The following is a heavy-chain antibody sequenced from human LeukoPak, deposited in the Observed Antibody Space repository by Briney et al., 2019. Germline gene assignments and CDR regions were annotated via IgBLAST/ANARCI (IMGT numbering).Heavy chain of an antibody. J-gene: IGHJ6*03. D-gene: IGHD2-2*01. CDR3: AKATYCSSTSCSSSYYYYYMDV. CDR1: GFTFSSYS. Sequence: GGSLRLSCAASGFTFSSYSMNWVRQAPGKGLEWVSSISGSSSYIYYADSVKGRFTISRDNSKNTPYLQMNSLRAEDTAVYYCAKATYCSSTSCSSSYYYYYMDVWGKGTTVTISS. V-gene: IGHV3-21*01. CDR2: ISGSSSYI.